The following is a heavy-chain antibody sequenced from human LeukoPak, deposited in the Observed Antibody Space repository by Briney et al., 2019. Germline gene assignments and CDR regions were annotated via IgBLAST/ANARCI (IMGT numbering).Heavy chain of an antibody. J-gene: IGHJ6*03. CDR3: ARYALLRFLEWLPKTYYYYYYMDV. CDR2: IKQDGSEK. D-gene: IGHD3-3*01. CDR1: GFIFSSYG. V-gene: IGHV3-7*01. Sequence: GGSLRLSCAASGFIFSSYGMSWVRQAPGKGLEWVANIKQDGSEKYYVDSVKGRFTISRDNAKNSLYLQMNSLRAEDTAVYYCARYALLRFLEWLPKTYYYYYYMDVWGKGTTVTVSS.